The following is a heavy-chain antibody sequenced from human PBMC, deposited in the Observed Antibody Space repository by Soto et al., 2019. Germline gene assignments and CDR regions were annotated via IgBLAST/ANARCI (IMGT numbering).Heavy chain of an antibody. J-gene: IGHJ4*02. CDR2: ISHNSDYT. D-gene: IGHD4-17*01. CDR3: ANIHYGSLDY. CDR1: GFTFSRDG. Sequence: GGSLRLSCAASGFTFSRDGMSWVRQAPGKGLEWVSLISHNSDYTNYADSVRGRFTISRDNDKSSIYLQMNSLRADDTAVYYCANIHYGSLDYWGQGTLVTVSS. V-gene: IGHV3-21*06.